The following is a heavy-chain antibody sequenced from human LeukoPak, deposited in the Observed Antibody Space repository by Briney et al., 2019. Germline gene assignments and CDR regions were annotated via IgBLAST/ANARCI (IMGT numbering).Heavy chain of an antibody. CDR2: INHSGST. J-gene: IGHJ4*02. CDR1: GGSFSGYY. Sequence: SETLSLTCAVYGGSFSGYYWSWIRQPPGKGLEWIGEINHSGSTNYNPSLKSRVTISVDTSKNQFSLKLSSVTAADTAVYYCARGRGGSYHYYFDYWGQGTLVTVSS. D-gene: IGHD1-26*01. V-gene: IGHV4-34*01. CDR3: ARGRGGSYHYYFDY.